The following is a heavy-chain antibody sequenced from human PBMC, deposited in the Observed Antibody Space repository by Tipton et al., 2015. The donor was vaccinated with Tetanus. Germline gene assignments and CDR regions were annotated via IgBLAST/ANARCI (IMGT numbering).Heavy chain of an antibody. Sequence: TLSLTCSVSGGSVNAGGYLWTWVRQHSGKGLEWIGYSHYSGSTSSNPSLKSRVTISLDTSKNQFSLKLTSVTAADTAVYYCARDQGGGRVVRLNWFDPWGQGTLVTVSS. D-gene: IGHD6-6*01. CDR1: GGSVNAGGYL. V-gene: IGHV4-61*08. J-gene: IGHJ5*02. CDR3: ARDQGGGRVVRLNWFDP. CDR2: SHYSGST.